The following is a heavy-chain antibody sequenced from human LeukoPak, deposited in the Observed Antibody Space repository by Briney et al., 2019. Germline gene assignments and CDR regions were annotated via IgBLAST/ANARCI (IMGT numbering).Heavy chain of an antibody. Sequence: SETLSLTCTVSGGSISSSSYYWGWIRQPPGKGLEWIGYIYYSGSTNYNPSLKSRVAISVDTSKNQFSLKLSSVTAADTAVYYCARTTEAHSWRTRYYDYYMDVWGKGTTVTVSS. D-gene: IGHD6-13*01. CDR3: ARTTEAHSWRTRYYDYYMDV. V-gene: IGHV4-61*05. CDR2: IYYSGST. CDR1: GGSISSSSYY. J-gene: IGHJ6*03.